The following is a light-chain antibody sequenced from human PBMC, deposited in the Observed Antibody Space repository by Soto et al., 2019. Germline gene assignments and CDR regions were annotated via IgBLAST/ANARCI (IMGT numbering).Light chain of an antibody. CDR3: QTWGTGLLV. CDR1: SGHTSYA. J-gene: IGLJ3*02. CDR2: LNSDGSH. V-gene: IGLV4-69*01. Sequence: QSVLTQSPSASASFGASVKRTCTLSSGHTSYAIAWHQQQPEKGPRYLMKLNSDGSHSKGDGIPDRFSGSSSGAERYLTISSLQSEDEADYYCQTWGTGLLVFGGGTKVTVL.